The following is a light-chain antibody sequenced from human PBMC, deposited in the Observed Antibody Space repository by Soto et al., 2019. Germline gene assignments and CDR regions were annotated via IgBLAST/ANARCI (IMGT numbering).Light chain of an antibody. V-gene: IGKV3-11*01. CDR3: QQRSNWPYT. CDR2: DAS. J-gene: IGKJ2*01. CDR1: QSVSSY. Sequence: EIVLTQSPATLSLSPGERATLSCRASQSVSSYLAWYQQKPGQAPRLLIYDASNRATGIPARFSGSGSGTDFTLTISSLEPEDFALYSCQQRSNWPYTFGQGTKLEIK.